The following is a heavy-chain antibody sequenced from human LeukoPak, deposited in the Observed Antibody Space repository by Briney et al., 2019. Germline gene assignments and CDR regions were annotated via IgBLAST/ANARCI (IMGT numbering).Heavy chain of an antibody. CDR2: IYYSGST. D-gene: IGHD3-3*01. J-gene: IGHJ4*02. V-gene: IGHV4-59*12. CDR1: GGSISSYY. Sequence: SESLSLTCTVSGGSISSYYWSWIRQPPGKGLKWIRYIYYSGSTSYSPSLRSRVTISVDTSKNQFSLKLSSVTAADTAVYYCARVYDFWSGYFYYWGQGTLVTVSS. CDR3: ARVYDFWSGYFYY.